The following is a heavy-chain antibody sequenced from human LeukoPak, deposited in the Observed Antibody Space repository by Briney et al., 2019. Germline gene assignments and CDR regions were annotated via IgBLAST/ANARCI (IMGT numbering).Heavy chain of an antibody. Sequence: GGSLRLSCAASGFTFSSYAMHWVRQAPGKGLEWVAVISYDGSNKYYADSVKGRFTISRDNSKNTLYLQMNSLRAEDTAVYYCARRQGRRGIVGATILKGAFDIWGQGTMVTVSS. CDR1: GFTFSSYA. CDR3: ARRQGRRGIVGATILKGAFDI. J-gene: IGHJ3*02. D-gene: IGHD1-26*01. CDR2: ISYDGSNK. V-gene: IGHV3-30*04.